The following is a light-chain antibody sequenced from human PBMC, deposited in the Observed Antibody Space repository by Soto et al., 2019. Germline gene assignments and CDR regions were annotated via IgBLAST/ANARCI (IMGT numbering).Light chain of an antibody. V-gene: IGKV3-15*01. Sequence: EIVMTQSPATLSVSPGERATLSCRASQSVSSNLAWYQQKPGQAPRLLIYGASTRATGIPARFSGSGSGKEFTLTISSLQSEDFAVYYCQQYNNAITFGQGTRLEIK. J-gene: IGKJ5*01. CDR2: GAS. CDR1: QSVSSN. CDR3: QQYNNAIT.